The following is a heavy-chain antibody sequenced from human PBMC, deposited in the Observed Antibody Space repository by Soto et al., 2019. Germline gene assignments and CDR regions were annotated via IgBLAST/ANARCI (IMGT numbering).Heavy chain of an antibody. CDR1: GFTFGSYA. D-gene: IGHD3-9*01. J-gene: IGHJ4*02. CDR2: ISSNGGST. CDR3: VKVADKERYYDILTGYYNSGFDY. Sequence: GGSLRLSCSASGFTFGSYAMYWVRQAPGKGLEYVSAISSNGGSTYYADSVKGRLTMSRDNSKNTLYLQMSSLRAEDTAVYYCVKVADKERYYDILTGYYNSGFDYWGQGTLVTVSS. V-gene: IGHV3-64D*08.